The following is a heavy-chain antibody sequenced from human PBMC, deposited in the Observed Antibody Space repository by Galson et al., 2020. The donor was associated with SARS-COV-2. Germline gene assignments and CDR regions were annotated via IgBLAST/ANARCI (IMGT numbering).Heavy chain of an antibody. V-gene: IGHV1-3*04. CDR3: ARDLVVRGVANCDY. J-gene: IGHJ4*02. CDR2: INTGNGNT. Sequence: ASVTVSCKGSGYTFPSNTIHWVRQAPGQRPEWMGWINTGNGNTKYSQNLQGRVTITSDTSASTAYMELSSLRSEDTAMYYCARDLVVRGVANCDYWGQGTLVTVSS. D-gene: IGHD3-10*01. CDR1: GYTFPSNT.